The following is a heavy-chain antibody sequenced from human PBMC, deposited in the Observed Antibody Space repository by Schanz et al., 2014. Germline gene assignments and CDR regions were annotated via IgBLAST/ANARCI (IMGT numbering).Heavy chain of an antibody. CDR1: GFSFSIFA. CDR3: AKYGGEYSYGGVEY. D-gene: IGHD5-18*01. CDR2: ISGSGGDT. J-gene: IGHJ4*02. Sequence: EVQLLESGGGLVQPGGSLRLSCAASGFSFSIFAMTWVRQAPGQGLEWVASISGSGGDTYSADSVKGRFTISRDNSNSTLYLQMKNLRTESTAVNDCAKYGGEYSYGGVEYWGQGTLVTVSS. V-gene: IGHV3-23*01.